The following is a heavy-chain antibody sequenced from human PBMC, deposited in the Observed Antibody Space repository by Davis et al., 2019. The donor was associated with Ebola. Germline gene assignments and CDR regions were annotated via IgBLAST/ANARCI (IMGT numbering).Heavy chain of an antibody. CDR2: INHSGST. Sequence: PSETLSLTCAVYGGSFSGYYWSWIRQPPGKGLEWIGEINHSGSTNYNPSLKSRVSISVDTSKNQFSLKLSSVTAADTAVYYCARDVSLLGKFYYWGQGTLVTVSS. V-gene: IGHV4-34*01. CDR3: ARDVSLLGKFYY. D-gene: IGHD3-10*01. J-gene: IGHJ4*02. CDR1: GGSFSGYY.